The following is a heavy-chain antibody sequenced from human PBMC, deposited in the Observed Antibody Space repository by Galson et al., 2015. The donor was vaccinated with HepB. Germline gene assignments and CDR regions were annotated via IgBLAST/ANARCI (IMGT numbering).Heavy chain of an antibody. CDR1: GFTFSNAW. CDR2: IKSKTDGGTT. J-gene: IGHJ6*02. CDR3: TTYAQLGYCSSTSCHGPIAAAFYYGMDV. V-gene: IGHV3-15*01. D-gene: IGHD2-2*01. Sequence: SLRLSCAASGFTFSNAWMSWVRQAPGKGLEWVGRIKSKTDGGTTDYAAPVKGRFTISRDDSKNTLYLQMNSLKTEDTAVYYCTTYAQLGYCSSTSCHGPIAAAFYYGMDVWGQGTTVTVSS.